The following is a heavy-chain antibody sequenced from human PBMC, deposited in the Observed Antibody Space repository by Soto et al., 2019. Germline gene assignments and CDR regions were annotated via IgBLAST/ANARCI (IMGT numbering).Heavy chain of an antibody. CDR3: ANDLRPDRRYDLDD. V-gene: IGHV3-23*01. J-gene: IGHJ4*02. CDR1: VFIFRIYA. Sequence: EVQLLESGGGLAQAGGSLRLSYAASVFIFRIYAMNWVSQAPGNGVEWVSVMIGDGTSWDYADSVRGRFTISRDNSKNTLYLQLNSQRPEDTAVYYCANDLRPDRRYDLDDWGQGTLVTVSS. CDR2: MIGDGTSW. D-gene: IGHD1-1*01.